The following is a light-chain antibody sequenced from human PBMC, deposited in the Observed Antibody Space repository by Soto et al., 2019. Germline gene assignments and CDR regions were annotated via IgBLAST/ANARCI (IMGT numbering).Light chain of an antibody. V-gene: IGKV1-33*01. CDR1: QDISTY. Sequence: DIQMTQSPSSLSASVGDRVTITCQASQDISTYLNWYQQKSGKAPKLLIYDASDLETGVPSRFSRSGSGTDFTFTISSLQPEDIATYYCQQYDNLPLTFGGGTKVDIK. CDR2: DAS. CDR3: QQYDNLPLT. J-gene: IGKJ4*01.